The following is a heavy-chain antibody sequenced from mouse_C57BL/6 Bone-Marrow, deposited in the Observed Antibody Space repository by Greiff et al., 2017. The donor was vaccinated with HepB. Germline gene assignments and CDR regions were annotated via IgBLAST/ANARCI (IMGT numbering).Heavy chain of an antibody. J-gene: IGHJ3*01. CDR3: VIAGYNGKGYTWFAY. CDR1: GFTFTDDH. Sequence: EVHLVESGGGLVQPGASLRLSCAASGFTFTDDHMSWVRQPPGKALEWLALIRNKANGYTTEHTASVKGRFTISRDNSQNILYLQINTLRAEDSATYYCVIAGYNGKGYTWFAYWGHGTLVTVSA. CDR2: IRNKANGYTT. D-gene: IGHD1-1*01. V-gene: IGHV7-4*01.